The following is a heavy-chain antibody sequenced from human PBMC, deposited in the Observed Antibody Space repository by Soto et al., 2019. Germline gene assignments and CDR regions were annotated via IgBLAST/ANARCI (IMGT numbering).Heavy chain of an antibody. CDR1: GFTFSSYW. CDR2: IKQDGSEK. Sequence: GSLRLSCAASGFTFSSYWMSWVRQAPGKGLEWVANIKQDGSEKYYVDSVKGRFTISRDNAKNSLYLQMNSLRAEDTAVYYCARDGPREATTRVNWFDPWGQGTLVTVSS. J-gene: IGHJ5*02. CDR3: ARDGPREATTRVNWFDP. D-gene: IGHD1-26*01. V-gene: IGHV3-7*03.